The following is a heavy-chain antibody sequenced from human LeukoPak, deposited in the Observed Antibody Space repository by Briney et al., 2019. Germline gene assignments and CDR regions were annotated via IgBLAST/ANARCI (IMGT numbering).Heavy chain of an antibody. CDR3: ARWFGRSIYYYYYMDV. CDR2: IYYSGST. V-gene: IGHV4-39*01. J-gene: IGHJ6*03. D-gene: IGHD3-10*01. CDR1: GGSISSSSYY. Sequence: SETLSLTCTVSGGSISSSSYYWGWIRQPPGKGLEWIGSIYYSGSTYYNPSLKSRVTISVDTSKNQFSLKLSSVTAADTAVYYCARWFGRSIYYYYYMDVWGKGTTVTVSS.